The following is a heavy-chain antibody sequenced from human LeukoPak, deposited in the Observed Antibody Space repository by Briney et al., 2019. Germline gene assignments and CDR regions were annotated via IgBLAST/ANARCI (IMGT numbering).Heavy chain of an antibody. CDR3: ARRLTQYDCFDP. Sequence: SQTLSLTCAISGDSVSSNSVTWNCIRQSPSRGLEWLGRTYYRSTWYNDYAVSVRGRITVNPDTSKNQFSLHLNSVTPEDTAVYYCARRLTQYDCFDPWGQGILVTVSS. CDR2: TYYRSTWYN. CDR1: GDSVSSNSVT. D-gene: IGHD2-2*01. V-gene: IGHV6-1*01. J-gene: IGHJ5*02.